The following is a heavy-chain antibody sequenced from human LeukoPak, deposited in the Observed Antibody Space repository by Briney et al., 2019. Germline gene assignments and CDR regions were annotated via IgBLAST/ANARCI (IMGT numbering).Heavy chain of an antibody. D-gene: IGHD1-26*01. V-gene: IGHV5-51*01. Sequence: GDSLKVSCRASGYNFPNYWIVWVRQMPTKGLELMGIIYPGDSDTRYSPSFQGQVTISADKSISTAYRQWSSLKASDTAMYYCARHTTPVYVGGVDIWGQGTLVTVSS. CDR1: GYNFPNYW. J-gene: IGHJ4*02. CDR2: IYPGDSDT. CDR3: ARHTTPVYVGGVDI.